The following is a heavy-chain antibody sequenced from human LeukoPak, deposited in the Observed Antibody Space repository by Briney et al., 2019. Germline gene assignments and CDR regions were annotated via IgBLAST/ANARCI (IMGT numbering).Heavy chain of an antibody. Sequence: LGGSLRLSCAASGFTFSSYAMSWVRPAPGKGLEWVSAISGSGGSTYYADSVKGRFTISRDNSKNTLYLQMNSLRAEDTAVYYCASIPAAIPFRDYWGQGTLVTVSS. CDR1: GFTFSSYA. CDR3: ASIPAAIPFRDY. J-gene: IGHJ4*02. CDR2: ISGSGGST. V-gene: IGHV3-23*01. D-gene: IGHD2-2*01.